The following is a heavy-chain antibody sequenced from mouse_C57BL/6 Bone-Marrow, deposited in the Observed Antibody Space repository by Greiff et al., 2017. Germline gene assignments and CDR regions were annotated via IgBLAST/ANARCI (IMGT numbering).Heavy chain of an antibody. D-gene: IGHD1-2*01. CDR2: IVPANGNT. V-gene: IGHV14-3*01. CDR3: ACTAGFAY. Sequence: EVQLQQSVAELLRPGASVKLSCTASGFNIKNTHMHWVKQRPEQGLEWIGRIVPANGNTKYAPKFQGKATITADTSSNTAYLQLSSLTSEDTAIYYCACTAGFAYWGQGTLVTVSA. J-gene: IGHJ3*01. CDR1: GFNIKNTH.